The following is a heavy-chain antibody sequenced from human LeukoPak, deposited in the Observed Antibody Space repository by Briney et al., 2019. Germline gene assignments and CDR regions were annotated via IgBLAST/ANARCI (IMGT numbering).Heavy chain of an antibody. CDR3: AKDSNTMIVVVSFDY. Sequence: PGGSLRLSCAASGFTFDDYAMHRVRQAPGKGLEWVSGISWNSGSIGYADSVKGRFTISRDNAKNSLYLQMNSLRAEDTALYYCAKDSNTMIVVVSFDYWGQGTLVTVSS. J-gene: IGHJ4*02. CDR2: ISWNSGSI. D-gene: IGHD3-22*01. V-gene: IGHV3-9*01. CDR1: GFTFDDYA.